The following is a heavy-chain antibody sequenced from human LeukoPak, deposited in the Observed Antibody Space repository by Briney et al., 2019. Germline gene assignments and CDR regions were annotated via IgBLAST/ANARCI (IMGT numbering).Heavy chain of an antibody. D-gene: IGHD3-10*01. CDR2: ISSSSSYI. CDR3: AKEQARGFPPYFDY. J-gene: IGHJ4*02. Sequence: GGSLRLSCAASGFTFSSYSVNWVRQAPGKGLEWDSFISSSSSYIYYADSVKGRFTISRDNAKNSLYLQMNSLRAEDTAVYYCAKEQARGFPPYFDYWGQGTLVTVSS. CDR1: GFTFSSYS. V-gene: IGHV3-21*01.